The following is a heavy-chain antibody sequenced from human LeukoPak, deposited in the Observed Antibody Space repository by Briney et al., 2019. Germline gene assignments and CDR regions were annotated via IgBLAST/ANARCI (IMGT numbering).Heavy chain of an antibody. V-gene: IGHV1-46*01. CDR2: INPSGGST. D-gene: IGHD1-26*01. Sequence: ASVTVSYTASGYTFTTYYMHWVRQSPGQGLEWMGIINPSGGSTSYAQKFQGRVTMTRDTSTSTVYMELSSLRSEDTAVYYCAREEVGATPDAFDIWGQGTMVTVSS. CDR3: AREEVGATPDAFDI. CDR1: GYTFTTYY. J-gene: IGHJ3*02.